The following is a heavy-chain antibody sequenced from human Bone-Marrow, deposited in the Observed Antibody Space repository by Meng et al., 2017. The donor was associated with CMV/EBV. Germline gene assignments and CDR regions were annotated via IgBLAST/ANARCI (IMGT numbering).Heavy chain of an antibody. CDR2: INPNSGGT. J-gene: IGHJ6*01. V-gene: IGHV1-2*02. Sequence: ASVKVSCKVSGYTLTELSMHWVRQAPGQGLEWMGWINPNSGGTNYAQKFQGRVTMTRDTSISKAYMELSRLGSDHTAVYYCARLTSMFGMDVWGQGTTVTVSS. CDR3: ARLTSMFGMDV. D-gene: IGHD3-10*02. CDR1: GYTLTELS.